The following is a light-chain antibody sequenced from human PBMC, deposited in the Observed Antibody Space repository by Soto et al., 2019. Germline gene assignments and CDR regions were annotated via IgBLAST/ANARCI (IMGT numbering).Light chain of an antibody. V-gene: IGKV3-11*01. J-gene: IGKJ4*01. Sequence: EIVLTQSPATLSLSPGERATLSCRASQSVSRYLAWYQQKPGQTPRLLMYDPSHRATGIPARFSGSGSGTDFTLTISSLEPEDFAVYYCQQRSNWPLTFGGGTKVEIK. CDR1: QSVSRY. CDR2: DPS. CDR3: QQRSNWPLT.